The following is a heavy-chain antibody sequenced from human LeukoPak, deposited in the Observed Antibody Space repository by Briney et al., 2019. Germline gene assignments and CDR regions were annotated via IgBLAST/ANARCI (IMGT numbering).Heavy chain of an antibody. D-gene: IGHD4-17*01. J-gene: IGHJ4*02. CDR1: GFSVSTSGVG. V-gene: IGHV2-5*02. CDR3: ARRQAYGDYNY. Sequence: SGPTLVKPTQTLTLTCTFSGFSVSTSGVGVGWIRQPPGEALEWLALIYWDDDKRYSPALKSRLTITKDTSKNQVVLTMTNMDPVDTATYYCARRQAYGDYNYWGQGTLVTVSS. CDR2: IYWDDDK.